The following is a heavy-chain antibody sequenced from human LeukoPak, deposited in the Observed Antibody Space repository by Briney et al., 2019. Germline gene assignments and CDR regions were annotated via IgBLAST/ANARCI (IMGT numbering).Heavy chain of an antibody. CDR3: ATGVNWFDP. D-gene: IGHD1-14*01. V-gene: IGHV3-7*05. Sequence: GGSLRLSCAASGFTFSSYWMNWVRQAPGKGLEWVANIKQDGSEKYYVDSVKGRFTISRDNAQNSLHLQMNSLRAEDTAVYYCATGVNWFDPWGQGTLVIVSS. J-gene: IGHJ5*02. CDR2: IKQDGSEK. CDR1: GFTFSSYW.